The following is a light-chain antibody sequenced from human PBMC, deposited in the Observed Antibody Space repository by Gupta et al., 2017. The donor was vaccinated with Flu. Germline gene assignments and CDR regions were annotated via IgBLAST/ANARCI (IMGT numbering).Light chain of an antibody. CDR2: EGS. V-gene: IGLV2-23*01. CDR3: CSYAGSLVG. CDR1: SSDVGSYNL. Sequence: QSALTQPASVSGSPGQSITISCTGTSSDVGSYNLVSWYQQHPGKAPKLMIYEGSKRPSGVSNRFSGSKSGNKAYLTISGLQAEDEADYYCCSYAGSLVGFGGGTKLNGL. J-gene: IGLJ2*01.